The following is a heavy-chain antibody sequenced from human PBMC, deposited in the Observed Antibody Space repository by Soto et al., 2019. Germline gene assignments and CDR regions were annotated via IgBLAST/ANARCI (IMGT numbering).Heavy chain of an antibody. Sequence: PGGSLRLSCTASGFTFNTHWMHWVRPAPGKGLVWVSRIYFDGITTNYADSVKGRLTVSRDNAKNTVYLHVNTLRDEDTAVYYCARGGAMGVDYWGQGTLVTVSS. J-gene: IGHJ4*02. CDR3: ARGGAMGVDY. V-gene: IGHV3-74*01. CDR2: IYFDGITT. CDR1: GFTFNTHW. D-gene: IGHD1-26*01.